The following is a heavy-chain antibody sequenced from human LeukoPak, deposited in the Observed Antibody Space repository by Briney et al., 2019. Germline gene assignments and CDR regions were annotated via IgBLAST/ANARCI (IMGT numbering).Heavy chain of an antibody. V-gene: IGHV4-34*01. J-gene: IGHJ4*02. CDR2: INHSGST. CDR3: ASRGYGDY. CDR1: GGSISSYY. Sequence: PSETLSLTCTVSGGSISSYYWSWIRQPPGKGLEWIGEINHSGSTNYNPSLKSRVTISVDTSKNQFSLKLSSVTAADTAVYYCASRGYGDYWGQGTLVTVSS. D-gene: IGHD5-18*01.